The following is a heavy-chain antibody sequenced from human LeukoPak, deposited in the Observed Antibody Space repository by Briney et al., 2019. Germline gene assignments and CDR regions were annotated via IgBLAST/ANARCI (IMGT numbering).Heavy chain of an antibody. J-gene: IGHJ3*02. CDR2: ISSSSSYI. Sequence: AQTLRLSYAASGFTFSSYSMNWVRQAPAKGQEWVSSISSSSSYIYYADSLNSRFTISRDNATNSLYSQMNSLRAEDTAVYYCARYIAVAGTRAFDIWAQGTMVTVSS. V-gene: IGHV3-21*01. CDR3: ARYIAVAGTRAFDI. D-gene: IGHD6-19*01. CDR1: GFTFSSYS.